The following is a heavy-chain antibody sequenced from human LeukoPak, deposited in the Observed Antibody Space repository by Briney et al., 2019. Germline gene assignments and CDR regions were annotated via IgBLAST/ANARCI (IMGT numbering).Heavy chain of an antibody. D-gene: IGHD3-22*01. CDR1: GFTVSSNY. CDR3: ARGYSDSSGYYYRAIDY. CDR2: IYSGGST. J-gene: IGHJ4*02. V-gene: IGHV3-53*01. Sequence: GGSLRLSCAASGFTVSSNYMSWVRQAPGKGLEWVSVIYSGGSTYYADSVKGRFTISRDNSKNTLYLQMNSLRAEDTAVYYCARGYSDSSGYYYRAIDYWGQGTLVTVSS.